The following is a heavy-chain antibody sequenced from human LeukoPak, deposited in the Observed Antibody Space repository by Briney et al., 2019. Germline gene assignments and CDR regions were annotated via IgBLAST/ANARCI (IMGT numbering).Heavy chain of an antibody. D-gene: IGHD3-10*01. CDR3: AKPYNPGSGSYDY. Sequence: GGSLRLSCAASGFTFSSYDMSWVRQAPGKGLEWVSVISSSGGIIYYADSVRGRFTISRDNSKNTLYLQMNSLRAEDTAVYYCAKPYNPGSGSYDYWGQRTLVTVSS. CDR2: ISSSGGII. CDR1: GFTFSSYD. J-gene: IGHJ4*02. V-gene: IGHV3-23*01.